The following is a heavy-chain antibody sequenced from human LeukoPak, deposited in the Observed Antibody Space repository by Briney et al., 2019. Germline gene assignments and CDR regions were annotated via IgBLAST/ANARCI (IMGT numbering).Heavy chain of an antibody. V-gene: IGHV3-33*01. CDR2: IWYDGSNK. J-gene: IGHJ4*02. D-gene: IGHD3-22*01. Sequence: GGSLRLSCAASGFTFSSYGMHWVRQAPGKGLEWVAVIWYDGSNKYYADSVKGRFTISRDNSKNTLYLQMNSLRAEDTAVYYCARDSTPNYYDSSGLDYWGQGTLVTVSS. CDR1: GFTFSSYG. CDR3: ARDSTPNYYDSSGLDY.